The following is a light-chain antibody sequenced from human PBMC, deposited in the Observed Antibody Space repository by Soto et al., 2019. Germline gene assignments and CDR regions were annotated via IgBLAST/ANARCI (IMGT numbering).Light chain of an antibody. V-gene: IGKV3-20*01. CDR1: QSVTDTY. J-gene: IGKJ1*01. CDR3: QQYGSSPQWT. CDR2: GAS. Sequence: VLTQSPGTLSLSPGARATLSCRASQSVTDTYLTWYQQKPGQAPRLLIYGASRRATGIPDRFSGSGSGTDFTLTIIRLEPEDFAVYYCQQYGSSPQWTFGQGTKVEIK.